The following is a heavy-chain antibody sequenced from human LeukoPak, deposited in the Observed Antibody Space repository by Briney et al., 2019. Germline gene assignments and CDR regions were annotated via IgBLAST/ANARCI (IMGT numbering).Heavy chain of an antibody. CDR1: GYSFTSYW. Sequence: GESLKISCKASGYSFTSYWIGWVRQMPGKGLEWMGIIYPGDSDTRYSPSFQGQVTISADKSISTAYLQWSSLKASDTAMYYCARHAPTYAYSSSWYEDYWGQGTLVTVSS. J-gene: IGHJ4*02. CDR2: IYPGDSDT. V-gene: IGHV5-51*01. D-gene: IGHD6-13*01. CDR3: ARHAPTYAYSSSWYEDY.